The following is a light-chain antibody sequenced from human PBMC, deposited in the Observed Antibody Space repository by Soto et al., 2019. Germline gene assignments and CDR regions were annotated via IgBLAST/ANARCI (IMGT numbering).Light chain of an antibody. J-gene: IGLJ2*01. CDR1: SSDVANYNL. CDR2: EGS. CDR3: CSYAGSSTPVL. V-gene: IGLV2-23*01. Sequence: QSALTQPASVSGSPGQSITISCTGTSSDVANYNLVSWYQQHPGKAPKLMIYEGSKRPSWVSNRFSGSKSGDTASLTISGLQAEDEADYYCCSYAGSSTPVLFGGGTKLTVL.